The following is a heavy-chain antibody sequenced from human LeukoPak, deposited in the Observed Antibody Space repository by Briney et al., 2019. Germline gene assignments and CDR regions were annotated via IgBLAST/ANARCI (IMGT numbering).Heavy chain of an antibody. Sequence: ASVKVSCKASGYTFTSYDINWVRQAPGQGLEWMGWMNPNSGNTGYAQKFQGRVTMTRNTSISTAYMELSSLRSEDTAVYYCARGRGSYSRLRYYYYMDVWGKGTTVTISS. D-gene: IGHD1-26*01. CDR3: ARGRGSYSRLRYYYYMDV. J-gene: IGHJ6*03. V-gene: IGHV1-8*01. CDR2: MNPNSGNT. CDR1: GYTFTSYD.